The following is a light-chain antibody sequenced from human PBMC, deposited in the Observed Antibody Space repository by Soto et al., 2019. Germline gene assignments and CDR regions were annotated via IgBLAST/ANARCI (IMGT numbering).Light chain of an antibody. J-gene: IGLJ1*01. Sequence: QSVLTQPPSASGSLGQSVTIPCTGTSSDVGGYDHVSWYQQHPGKAPKLMIYEVTKRPAGVPDRFSGSKSGNTASLTVSGLQAEDAADYYCSSDAGNYNYVFGTGTKVTVL. CDR1: SSDVGGYDH. V-gene: IGLV2-8*01. CDR3: SSDAGNYNYV. CDR2: EVT.